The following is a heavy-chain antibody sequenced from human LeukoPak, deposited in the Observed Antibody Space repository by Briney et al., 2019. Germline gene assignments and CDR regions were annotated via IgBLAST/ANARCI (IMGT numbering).Heavy chain of an antibody. CDR1: GFTFSDYY. Sequence: GGSLRLSCAASGFTFSDYYMSWLRQAPGKGLEWVSYISSSGSTIYYADSVKGRFTISRDNAKNSLYLQMNSLRAEDTAVYYCARALMRGLVYYWGQGTLVTVSS. V-gene: IGHV3-11*04. CDR3: ARALMRGLVYY. D-gene: IGHD3-22*01. CDR2: ISSSGSTI. J-gene: IGHJ4*02.